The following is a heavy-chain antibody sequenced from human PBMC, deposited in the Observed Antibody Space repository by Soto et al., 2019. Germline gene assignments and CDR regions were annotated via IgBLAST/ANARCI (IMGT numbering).Heavy chain of an antibody. CDR1: GFTFSNAW. Sequence: GGSLRLSCAASGFTFSNAWMSWVRQAPGKGLEWVGRIKSKTDGGTTDYAAPVKGRFTISRDDSKNTLYLQMNSLKTEDTAVYYCTTGDGYSSGWYGGPQYYFDYWGQGTLVTVSS. CDR2: IKSKTDGGTT. V-gene: IGHV3-15*01. D-gene: IGHD6-19*01. CDR3: TTGDGYSSGWYGGPQYYFDY. J-gene: IGHJ4*02.